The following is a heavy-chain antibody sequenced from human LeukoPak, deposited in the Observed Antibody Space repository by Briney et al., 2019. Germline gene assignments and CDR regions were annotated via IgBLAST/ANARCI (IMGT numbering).Heavy chain of an antibody. Sequence: ASVKVSCKASGGTFSSYAISWVRQAPGQGLEWMGGIIPIFGTANYAQKFQGRVTITADKSTSTAYMELSSLRSEDTAVYYCATGYYYDTLFDYWGQGTLVTVSS. D-gene: IGHD3-22*01. CDR1: GGTFSSYA. CDR2: IIPIFGTA. CDR3: ATGYYYDTLFDY. V-gene: IGHV1-69*06. J-gene: IGHJ4*02.